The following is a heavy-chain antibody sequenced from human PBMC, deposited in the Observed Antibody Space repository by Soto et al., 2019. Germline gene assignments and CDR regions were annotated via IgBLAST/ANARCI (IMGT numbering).Heavy chain of an antibody. CDR1: GYTFTSYD. J-gene: IGHJ6*03. CDR2: MNPNSGNT. D-gene: IGHD3-10*01. Sequence: ASVKVSCKASGYTFTSYDINWVRQATGQGLEWMGWMNPNSGNTGYAQKFQGRVTMTRNTSISTAYMELSSLRSEDTAVYYCARARGVYYYGSGSYRYYYYYYMDVWGKGTTVTVYS. CDR3: ARARGVYYYGSGSYRYYYYYYMDV. V-gene: IGHV1-8*01.